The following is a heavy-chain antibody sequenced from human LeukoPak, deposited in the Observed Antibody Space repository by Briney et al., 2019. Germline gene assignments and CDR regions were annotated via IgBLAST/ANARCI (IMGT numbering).Heavy chain of an antibody. Sequence: GGSLRLSCAASGFTFSSYWMSWVRQAPGKGLEWVANIKQDGSEKYYVDSVKGRFTISRGNAKNSLYLQMNSLRAEDTAVYYCARVLTYYDFRKNYYYYYYMDVWGKGTTVTVSS. CDR2: IKQDGSEK. CDR3: ARVLTYYDFRKNYYYYYYMDV. J-gene: IGHJ6*03. CDR1: GFTFSSYW. V-gene: IGHV3-7*01. D-gene: IGHD3-3*01.